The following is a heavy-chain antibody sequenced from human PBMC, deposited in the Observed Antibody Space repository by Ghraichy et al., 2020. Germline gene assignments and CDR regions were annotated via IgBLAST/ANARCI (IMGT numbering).Heavy chain of an antibody. CDR1: GFTFSNYW. V-gene: IGHV3-74*01. D-gene: IGHD5-12*01. CDR2: INSDGSST. Sequence: GGSLRLSCAASGFTFSNYWVHWVRQAPGKGLEWVSRINSDGSSTNYADSVKGRFTIFRDNAKNTLYLQMNSLRAEDSAVYYCARAGDYRFDYWSEGTLVTVSS. CDR3: ARAGDYRFDY. J-gene: IGHJ4*02.